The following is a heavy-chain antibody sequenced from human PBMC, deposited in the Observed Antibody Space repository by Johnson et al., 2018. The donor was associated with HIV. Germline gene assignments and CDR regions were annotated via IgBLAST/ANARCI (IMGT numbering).Heavy chain of an antibody. V-gene: IGHV3-11*04. CDR1: NFTFKDYY. J-gene: IGHJ3*02. CDR3: AIAPYNWNAGLFGAFDM. CDR2: ISGSGFDT. Sequence: QVQLVESGGDLIKPGGSLRLSCAASNFTFKDYYMNWIHQAPGKGLEWISYISGSGFDTFYADSVKGRFTISRDNAKKSLYLQMSSLKAEDTAVYYCAIAPYNWNAGLFGAFDMWGRGTKVTVSS. D-gene: IGHD1-20*01.